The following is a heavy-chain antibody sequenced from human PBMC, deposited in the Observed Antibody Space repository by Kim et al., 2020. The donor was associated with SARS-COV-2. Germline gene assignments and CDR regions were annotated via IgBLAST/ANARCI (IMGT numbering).Heavy chain of an antibody. D-gene: IGHD7-27*01. CDR3: ARSRFLGHYFDY. Sequence: NYNPSLKSRVTMSVDTSKNQFSLKLSSVTAADTAVYYCARSRFLGHYFDYWGQGTLVTVSS. V-gene: IGHV4-34*01. J-gene: IGHJ4*02.